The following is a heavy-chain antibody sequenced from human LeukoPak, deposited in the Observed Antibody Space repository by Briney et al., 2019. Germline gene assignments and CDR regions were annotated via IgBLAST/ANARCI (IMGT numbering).Heavy chain of an antibody. CDR1: GYTFTNYY. CDR2: INPSGGGT. CDR3: ARDSSSSSLADP. V-gene: IGHV1-46*01. Sequence: ASVKVSCKASGYTFTNYYIHWVRQAPGQGLEWMGIINPSGGGTSYAQKFQGRLTMTRDTPTSTVYMELTSLRSEDTAVYYCARDSSSSSLADPSGQGTLVTVSS. D-gene: IGHD2-2*01. J-gene: IGHJ5*02.